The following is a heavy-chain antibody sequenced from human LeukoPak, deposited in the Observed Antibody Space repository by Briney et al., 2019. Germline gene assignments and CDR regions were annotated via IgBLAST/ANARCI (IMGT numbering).Heavy chain of an antibody. CDR3: ASSEGTVDAFDI. D-gene: IGHD3-10*01. CDR1: GGSISSYY. V-gene: IGHV4-59*08. CDR2: IYYSGST. Sequence: SETLSLTCTVSGGSISSYYWSWIRQPPGKGLEWIGYIYYSGSTNYNPSLKSRVTISVDTSKNQFSPKLSSVTAADTAVYYCASSEGTVDAFDIWGQGTMVTVSS. J-gene: IGHJ3*02.